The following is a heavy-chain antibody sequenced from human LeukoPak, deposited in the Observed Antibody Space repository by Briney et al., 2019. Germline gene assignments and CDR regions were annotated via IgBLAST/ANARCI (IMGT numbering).Heavy chain of an antibody. CDR3: ARDEYASSWYYFDY. CDR1: GYTFTGYY. CDR2: INPNSGGT. J-gene: IGHJ4*02. V-gene: IGHV1-2*02. D-gene: IGHD6-13*01. Sequence: GAPVKVSCKASGYTFTGYYMHWVRQAPGQGLEWMGWINPNSGGTNYAQKFQGRVTMTRDTSISTAYMELSRLRSDDTAVYYCARDEYASSWYYFDYWGQGTPVTVSS.